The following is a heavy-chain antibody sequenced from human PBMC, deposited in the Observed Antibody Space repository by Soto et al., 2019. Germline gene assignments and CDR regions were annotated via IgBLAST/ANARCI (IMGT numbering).Heavy chain of an antibody. CDR1: GGTFSSYA. D-gene: IGHD2-21*02. CDR2: IIPIFGTA. CDR3: ARLVNCGGDCFDAFDI. V-gene: IGHV1-69*06. J-gene: IGHJ3*02. Sequence: GASVKVSCKASGGTFSSYAISWVLQAPGQGLEWMGGIIPIFGTANYAEKFQGRVTITADKSTSTAYMELSSLRSEDTAVYYCARLVNCGGDCFDAFDIWGQGTMVTVSS.